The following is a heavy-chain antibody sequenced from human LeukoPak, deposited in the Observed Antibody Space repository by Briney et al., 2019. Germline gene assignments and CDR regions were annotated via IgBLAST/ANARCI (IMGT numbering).Heavy chain of an antibody. Sequence: GGSLRLSCAASGFTFSSYAMSWVRQAPGKGLEWVSAIRGSGGNTYYADSVKGRFTISRDNSKNTLHLQMNSLRAEDTAVYYCAKAPNWAPDYWGQGTLVTVSS. V-gene: IGHV3-23*01. CDR1: GFTFSSYA. CDR2: IRGSGGNT. J-gene: IGHJ4*02. CDR3: AKAPNWAPDY. D-gene: IGHD1-1*01.